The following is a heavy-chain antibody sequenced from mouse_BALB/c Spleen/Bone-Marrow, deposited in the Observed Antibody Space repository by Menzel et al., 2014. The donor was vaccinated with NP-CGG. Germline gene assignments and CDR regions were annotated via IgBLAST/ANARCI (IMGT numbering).Heavy chain of an antibody. J-gene: IGHJ2*01. Sequence: QVQLQRSGAEVVRPGASVKLSCTASGYTFTGYWMYWVKQRPGPGLEWIGMIDPSDSEIHYNPMFRDKATLTVDKSSSTAYMQLSSLTSDDAAVYCCVRKYGKGGDYWGQGTTRTVSA. D-gene: IGHD2-10*02. V-gene: IGHV1-61*01. CDR2: IDPSDSEI. CDR1: GYTFTGYW. CDR3: VRKYGKGGDY.